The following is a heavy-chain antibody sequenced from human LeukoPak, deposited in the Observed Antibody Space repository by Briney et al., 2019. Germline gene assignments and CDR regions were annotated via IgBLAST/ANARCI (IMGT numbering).Heavy chain of an antibody. D-gene: IGHD6-13*01. CDR1: GYTFTGYY. J-gene: IGHJ5*02. CDR2: INPNSGGT. Sequence: GSSVKVSCKASGYTFTGYYMHWVRQAPGQGLEWMGWINPNSGGTNYAQKFQGRVTMTRDTSISTAYMELSRLRSDDTAVYYCARDKDIAAAGTGRNWFDPWGQGTLVTVSS. V-gene: IGHV1-2*02. CDR3: ARDKDIAAAGTGRNWFDP.